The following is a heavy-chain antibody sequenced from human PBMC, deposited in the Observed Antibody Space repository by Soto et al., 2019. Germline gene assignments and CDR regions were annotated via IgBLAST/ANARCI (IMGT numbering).Heavy chain of an antibody. J-gene: IGHJ5*02. Sequence: QITLKESGPTLVKPTQTLTLTCSFSGFSLSAYGVRVIWFRQPPGETLEWLALIHWNDDKRYSPYLKSRLTITKDTSKNQVVLTLTNLDPLGTGTYFCAHTKDSSGFLTSWGQGILVTVSS. CDR2: IHWNDDK. D-gene: IGHD3-22*01. CDR3: AHTKDSSGFLTS. CDR1: GFSLSAYGVR. V-gene: IGHV2-5*01.